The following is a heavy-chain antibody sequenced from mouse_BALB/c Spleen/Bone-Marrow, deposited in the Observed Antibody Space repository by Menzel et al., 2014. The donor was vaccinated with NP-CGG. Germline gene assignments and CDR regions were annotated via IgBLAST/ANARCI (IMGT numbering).Heavy chain of an antibody. V-gene: IGHV1-67*01. J-gene: IGHJ3*01. CDR3: ARGDDYDIAY. D-gene: IGHD2-4*01. Sequence: VQRVESGPELVRPGVSVKISCKGSGYTFTDYAMXWVKQSHAKSLEWIGVISTYYGNTNYNQKFKGKATMTVDKSSSTAYMELARLTSEDSAIYYCARGDDYDIAYWGQGTLVTVSA. CDR2: ISTYYGNT. CDR1: GYTFTDYA.